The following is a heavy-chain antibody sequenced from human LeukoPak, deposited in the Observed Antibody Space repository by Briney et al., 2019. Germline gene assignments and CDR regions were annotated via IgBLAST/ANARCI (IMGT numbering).Heavy chain of an antibody. J-gene: IGHJ4*02. CDR3: ARSPYYYGSGRSYYFDY. CDR2: ISSNGGST. CDR1: GFTFSSYA. D-gene: IGHD3-10*01. V-gene: IGHV3-64*01. Sequence: PGGSLRLSCADSGFTFSSYAMHWVRQAPGKGLEYVSAISSNGGSTYYANSVKGRFTISRDNSKNTLYLQMGSLRAEDMAVYYCARSPYYYGSGRSYYFDYWGQGTLVTVSS.